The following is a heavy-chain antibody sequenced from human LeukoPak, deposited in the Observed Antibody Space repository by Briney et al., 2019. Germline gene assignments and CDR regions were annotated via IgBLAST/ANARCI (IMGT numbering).Heavy chain of an antibody. CDR3: TTDLGIAVAGPDY. Sequence: GSLRLSCAASGFTFSNAWMSWVRQAPGKGLEWVGRIKSKTDGGTTDYAAPVKGRFTISRDDSKNTLYLQMNSLKTEDTAVYYCTTDLGIAVAGPDYWGQGTLVTVSS. D-gene: IGHD6-19*01. J-gene: IGHJ4*02. CDR1: GFTFSNAW. CDR2: IKSKTDGGTT. V-gene: IGHV3-15*01.